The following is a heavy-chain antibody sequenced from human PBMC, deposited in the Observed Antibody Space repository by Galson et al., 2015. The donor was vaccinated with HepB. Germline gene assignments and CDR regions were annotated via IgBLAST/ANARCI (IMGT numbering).Heavy chain of an antibody. CDR1: GYTLSTYY. D-gene: IGHD3-10*01. CDR2: LSPSGDSK. V-gene: IGHV1-46*03. J-gene: IGHJ3*02. Sequence: SVKVSCKASGYTLSTYYMHWVRQAPGQGLEWMAILSPSGDSKTYSQKFQGRVTMTRDTPTSTVYMEVSSLTSNNTAMYYCARALGDDAYDIWGPGTMVTVSS. CDR3: ARALGDDAYDI.